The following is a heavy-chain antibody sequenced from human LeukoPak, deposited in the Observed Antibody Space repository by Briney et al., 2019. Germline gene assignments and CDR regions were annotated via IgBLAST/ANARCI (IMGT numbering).Heavy chain of an antibody. Sequence: NTSETLSLTCTVSGGSISSYYWSWIRQPAGKGLEWIGRIYTSGSTNYNPSLKSRVTMSVDTSKNQFSLKLSSVTAADTAVYYCARDGNQWLVRGPVGDWGQGTLVTVSS. CDR3: ARDGNQWLVRGPVGD. D-gene: IGHD6-19*01. CDR2: IYTSGST. J-gene: IGHJ4*02. V-gene: IGHV4-4*07. CDR1: GGSISSYY.